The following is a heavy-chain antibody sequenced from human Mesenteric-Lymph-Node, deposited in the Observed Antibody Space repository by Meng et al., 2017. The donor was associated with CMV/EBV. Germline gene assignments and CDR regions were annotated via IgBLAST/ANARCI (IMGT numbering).Heavy chain of an antibody. CDR3: ARIRGSSVVDY. CDR1: GGSISGYH. D-gene: IGHD6-6*01. Sequence: SETLSLTCTVSGGSISGYHWSWIRQPPGKGLEWIGCIYHSGSTNYNPSLKSRVTVSIDTSKKQFSLKLSSVTAADTAVYYCARIRGSSVVDYWGQGTLVTVSS. J-gene: IGHJ4*02. CDR2: IYHSGST. V-gene: IGHV4-59*01.